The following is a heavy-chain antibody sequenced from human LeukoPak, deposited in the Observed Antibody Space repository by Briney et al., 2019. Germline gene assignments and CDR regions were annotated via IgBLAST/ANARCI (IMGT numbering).Heavy chain of an antibody. CDR2: SYYNGST. CDR1: AASTTSGGYY. D-gene: IGHD4-23*01. Sequence: PPQTLSLTCTVSAASTTSGGYYCDWLRHHPLKGLEWSGHSYYNGSTYYNPSPKSRVTISIDPAQTTFSRKLSSVTTAHTAAYYCASSPRLSHYGGNLPLINWFDPWGQGTLVTVSS. CDR3: ASSPRLSHYGGNLPLINWFDP. V-gene: IGHV4-31*03. J-gene: IGHJ5*02.